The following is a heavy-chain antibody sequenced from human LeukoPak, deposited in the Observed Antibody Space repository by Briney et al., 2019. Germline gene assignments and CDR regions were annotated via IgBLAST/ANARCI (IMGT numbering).Heavy chain of an antibody. CDR1: GAPGSSNVYY. Sequence: SETLSLTCSGSGAPGSSNVYYWAWIRQPPGKGLEWIGSIHYSGGTYYNPSLKDRVTISIDTYKNQFSLKLNSVIAPDTAGYFCARRVEPGAFGYWAQGTLVTVFS. D-gene: IGHD2-2*01. CDR2: IHYSGGT. CDR3: ARRVEPGAFGY. V-gene: IGHV4-39*01. J-gene: IGHJ4*02.